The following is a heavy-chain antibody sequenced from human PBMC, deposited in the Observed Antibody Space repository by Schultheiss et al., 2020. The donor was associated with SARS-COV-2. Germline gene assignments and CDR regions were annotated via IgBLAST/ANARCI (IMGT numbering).Heavy chain of an antibody. J-gene: IGHJ5*02. CDR1: GFTFSSYG. V-gene: IGHV3-23*01. D-gene: IGHD2-21*01. CDR3: ARVLWGGRSNNWFDP. CDR2: ISGSGGST. Sequence: GGSLRLSCAASGFTFSSYGMHWVRQAPGKGLEWVSAISGSGGSTYYADSVKGRFTISRDNSKNTLYLQMNSLRAEDTAVYYCARVLWGGRSNNWFDPWGQGALVTVSS.